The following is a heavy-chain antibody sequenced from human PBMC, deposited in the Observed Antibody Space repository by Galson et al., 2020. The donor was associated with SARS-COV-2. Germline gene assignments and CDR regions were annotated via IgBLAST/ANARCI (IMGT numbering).Heavy chain of an antibody. CDR2: IKEDGSNK. CDR3: EREGWGPSH. Sequence: GESLKISCAASGFTYSSYWMTWVLQAPGKGLEWLANIKEDGSNKNYVDPVKGRSTIPRDNDKNSLVLQMNSLRAEDRTVYYCEREGWGPSHRGQGTLVTVS. J-gene: IGHJ4*02. V-gene: IGHV3-7*01. D-gene: IGHD1-26*01. CDR1: GFTYSSYW.